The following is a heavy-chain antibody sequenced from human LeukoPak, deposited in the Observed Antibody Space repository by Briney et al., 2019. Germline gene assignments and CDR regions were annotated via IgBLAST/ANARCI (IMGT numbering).Heavy chain of an antibody. J-gene: IGHJ5*02. D-gene: IGHD1-26*01. Sequence: ASVKVSCKASGYTFTSYNIHWVRQAPGQGLEWMGWMLPRTGATNYAQKFQGRVTMTGDTSINTAYMELTGLTFDDTASYFCATGRGRSWFDPWGRGTLVTVSS. V-gene: IGHV1-2*02. CDR3: ATGRGRSWFDP. CDR2: MLPRTGAT. CDR1: GYTFTSYN.